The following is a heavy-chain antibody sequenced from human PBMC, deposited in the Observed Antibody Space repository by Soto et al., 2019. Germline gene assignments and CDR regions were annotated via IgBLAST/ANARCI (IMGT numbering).Heavy chain of an antibody. D-gene: IGHD4-17*01. CDR1: GYTFTGYY. V-gene: IGHV1-2*02. J-gene: IGHJ4*02. CDR2: INPNSGGT. Sequence: ASVKVSCKASGYTFTGYYMHWLRQAPGQGLEWMGWINPNSGGTNYAQKFQGRVTMTRDTSIRTAYMELSRLRSDDTAVYYCAREIIGDYEYWGQGTMVTVSS. CDR3: AREIIGDYEY.